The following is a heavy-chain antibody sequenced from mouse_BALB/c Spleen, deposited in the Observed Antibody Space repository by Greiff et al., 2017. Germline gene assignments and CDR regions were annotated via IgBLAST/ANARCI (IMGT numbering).Heavy chain of an antibody. CDR3: AREGKYGNHPFYAMDY. CDR1: GFTFSDYS. D-gene: IGHD2-10*02. J-gene: IGHJ4*01. CDR2: ISDGGSYT. V-gene: IGHV5-4*02. Sequence: EVKLVESGGGLVRPGGSLKLSCAASGFTFSDYSMYWVRQTPEKRLEWVATISDGGSYTYYPDSVKGRFTISRDNAKNNLYLQMSSLKSEDTAMFYCAREGKYGNHPFYAMDYWGQGTSVTVSS.